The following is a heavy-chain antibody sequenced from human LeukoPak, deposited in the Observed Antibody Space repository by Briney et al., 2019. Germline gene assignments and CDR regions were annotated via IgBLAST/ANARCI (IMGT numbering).Heavy chain of an antibody. J-gene: IGHJ4*02. Sequence: SVKVSCKASGGTFSSYAISWVRQAPGQGLEWMGGIIPIFGTANYAQKFQGRVTITADESTSTAYMELSSLRSEDTAVYYCARFGGLLSKFDYWGQGPLVTVSS. V-gene: IGHV1-69*13. CDR1: GGTFSSYA. CDR3: ARFGGLLSKFDY. D-gene: IGHD3-10*01. CDR2: IIPIFGTA.